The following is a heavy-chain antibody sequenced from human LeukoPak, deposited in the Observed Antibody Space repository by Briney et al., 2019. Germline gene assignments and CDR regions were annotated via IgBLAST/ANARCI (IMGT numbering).Heavy chain of an antibody. CDR1: GFTFSDYY. CDR3: ARDRDDAFDI. CDR2: ISGGGGTI. V-gene: IGHV3-11*01. Sequence: GGSLRLSCAASGFTFSDYYMNWIRQTPGKGLEWVSWISGGGGTISYAGSVRGRFTVSRDNAKNSLYLQTNSLRADDTAVYYCARDRDDAFDIWGQGTMVTVSS. J-gene: IGHJ3*02.